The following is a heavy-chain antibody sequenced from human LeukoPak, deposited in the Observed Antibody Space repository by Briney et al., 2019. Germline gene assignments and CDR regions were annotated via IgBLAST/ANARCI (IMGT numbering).Heavy chain of an antibody. CDR3: ARVGRYSSSWYDY. Sequence: KPSETLSLTCTVSGGSISGYYWSWIRQPPGKGLEWIGYIYYSGSTNYNPSLKSRVTISVDTSKNQFSLKLSSVTAADTAVYYCARVGRYSSSWYDYWGQGTLVTVSS. V-gene: IGHV4-59*01. D-gene: IGHD6-13*01. J-gene: IGHJ4*02. CDR2: IYYSGST. CDR1: GGSISGYY.